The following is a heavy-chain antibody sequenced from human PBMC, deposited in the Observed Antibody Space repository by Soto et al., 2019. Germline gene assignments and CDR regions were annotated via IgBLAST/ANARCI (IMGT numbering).Heavy chain of an antibody. CDR2: ISAHNGNT. D-gene: IGHD1-1*01. CDR3: ARGRYGDY. V-gene: IGHV1-18*01. CDR1: GYTFTTYG. J-gene: IGHJ4*02. Sequence: QVHLVQSGAEVKKPGASVKVSCKGSGYTFTTYGITWVRQAPGQGLEWMGWISAHNGNTNYAQKLQGRVTATRDTSTSTAYMELRSLRSGDTAVYYCARGRYGDYWGQGALVTVSS.